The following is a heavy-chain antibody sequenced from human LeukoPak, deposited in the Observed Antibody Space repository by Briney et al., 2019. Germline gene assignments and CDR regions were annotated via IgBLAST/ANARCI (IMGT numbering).Heavy chain of an antibody. D-gene: IGHD3-22*01. CDR3: ARGSYYDTSGYVNWYFDL. CDR1: GFPFSNYW. CDR2: IIQGGSEK. V-gene: IGHV3-7*01. J-gene: IGHJ2*01. Sequence: GGSLRPSCEASGFPFSNYWMTWVRVRQAPGKGLEWVASIIQGGSEKYYVDSVKGRFTVSRDNAKNSLYLQMNSLRAEDTTVYYCARGSYYDTSGYVNWYFDLWGRGTLVTVSS.